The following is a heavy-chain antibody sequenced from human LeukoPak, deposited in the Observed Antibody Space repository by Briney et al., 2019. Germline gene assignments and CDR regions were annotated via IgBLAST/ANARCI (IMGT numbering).Heavy chain of an antibody. J-gene: IGHJ4*02. CDR3: TRKLHIYQ. V-gene: IGHV3-7*01. D-gene: IGHD2-2*01. CDR1: GLTLRW. CDR2: ISQDGSEK. Sequence: GGTLRHSCTASGLTLRWMSWVRQAPGKALEGGANISQDGSEKYYVDYVKGRFTISRDNAKNSVYLQMKSLRADDTAVYYWTRKLHIYQWGPGTLVTVSS.